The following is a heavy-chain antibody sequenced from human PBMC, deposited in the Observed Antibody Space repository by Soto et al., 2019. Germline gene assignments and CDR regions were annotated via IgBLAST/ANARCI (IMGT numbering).Heavy chain of an antibody. CDR2: IRSKANSYAT. V-gene: IGHV3-73*01. D-gene: IGHD6-19*01. J-gene: IGHJ4*02. CDR3: TRLQEIAVAGSGPGEY. CDR1: GFTFSGSA. Sequence: GGSLRLSCAASGFTFSGSAMHWVRQASGKGLEWVGRIRSKANSYATAYAASVKGRFTISRDDSKNTAYLQMNSLKTEDTAVYYCTRLQEIAVAGSGPGEYWGQGTLVTVSS.